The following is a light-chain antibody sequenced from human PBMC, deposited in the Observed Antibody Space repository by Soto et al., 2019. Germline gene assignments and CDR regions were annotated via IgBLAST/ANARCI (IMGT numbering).Light chain of an antibody. J-gene: IGLJ1*01. CDR1: SSNIGAGYD. Sequence: QAVVTQPPSVSGAPGQRVTISCTGSSSNIGAGYDVHWYQQLPGTAPKLLIYGNSNRPSGVPDRFSGSKSGTSASLAITGLQAEDEADCYCQSYDSSLSAPYVFGTGTQLTVL. CDR3: QSYDSSLSAPYV. CDR2: GNS. V-gene: IGLV1-40*01.